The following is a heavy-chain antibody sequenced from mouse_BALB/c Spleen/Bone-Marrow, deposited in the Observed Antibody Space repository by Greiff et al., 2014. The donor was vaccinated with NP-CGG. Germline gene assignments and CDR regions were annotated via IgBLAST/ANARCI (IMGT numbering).Heavy chain of an antibody. CDR2: ISYDGSS. Sequence: EVQLQQSGPGLVKPSQSLSLTCSVTGYSITSGYYWNWIRQFPGNKLEWMGYISYDGSSNYNPPLKNRISITRDTSKSQFFLKLSSVTTEDTASYYCASGYYGGSFAYWGQGTLVTVSA. CDR3: ASGYYGGSFAY. CDR1: GYSITSGYY. V-gene: IGHV3-6*02. J-gene: IGHJ3*01. D-gene: IGHD1-2*01.